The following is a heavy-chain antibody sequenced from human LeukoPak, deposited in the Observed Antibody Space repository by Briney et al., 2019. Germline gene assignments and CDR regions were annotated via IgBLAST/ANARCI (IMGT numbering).Heavy chain of an antibody. J-gene: IGHJ3*01. V-gene: IGHV3-23*01. CDR3: AKDPNGDYIGAFDF. CDR2: MRGDGGDI. CDR1: GFTFSRYG. Sequence: GGSLRLSCTGSGFTFSRYGMVWVRQAPGKGLEWVSAMRGDGGDIRYADSVKGRVTISRDNSKNTLYLQMNSLRAEDTAVYYCAKDPNGDYIGAFDFWGQGTMVTVSS. D-gene: IGHD4-17*01.